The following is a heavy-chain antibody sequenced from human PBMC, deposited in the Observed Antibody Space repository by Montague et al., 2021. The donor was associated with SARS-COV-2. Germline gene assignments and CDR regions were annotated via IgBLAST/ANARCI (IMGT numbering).Heavy chain of an antibody. J-gene: IGHJ2*01. D-gene: IGHD3-22*01. CDR3: ARSPEPMIILIITSLNWYFDL. CDR2: IYYSGST. CDR1: GGSISSGGYY. Sequence: TLSLTCTVSGGSISSGGYYWGWIRQHPGKGLEWIGYIYYSGSTYYNPSLKSRVTISVDTSKNQFSLKMSSVTAADTAVYHCARSPEPMIILIITSLNWYFDLWGRGTLVTVSS. V-gene: IGHV4-31*03.